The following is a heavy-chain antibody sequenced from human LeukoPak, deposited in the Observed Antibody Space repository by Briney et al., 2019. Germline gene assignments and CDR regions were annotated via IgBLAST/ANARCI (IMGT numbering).Heavy chain of an antibody. CDR3: ARYAVQLERPGDY. V-gene: IGHV3-33*01. Sequence: PGTSLRLSCATSGFTFRRHAMHWVRQSPGKGLEWVAQIWYDGSNKYYADSVKGRFSVSRDNSKSTLYLQMNSLRVEDTAVYYCARYAVQLERPGDYWGQGTLVTVSS. D-gene: IGHD1-1*01. J-gene: IGHJ4*02. CDR1: GFTFRRHA. CDR2: IWYDGSNK.